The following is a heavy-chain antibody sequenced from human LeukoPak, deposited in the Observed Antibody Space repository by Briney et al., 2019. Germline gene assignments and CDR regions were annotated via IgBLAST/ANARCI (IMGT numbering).Heavy chain of an antibody. J-gene: IGHJ4*02. CDR2: IISIFGTA. V-gene: IGHV1-69*01. CDR3: AREAGDGYNPFDY. CDR1: GGTFSSYA. D-gene: IGHD5-24*01. Sequence: ASVKVSCKASGGTFSSYAISWVRQAPGQGLEWMGGIISIFGTANYAQKFQGRVTITADESTSTAYMELSSLRSEDTAVYYCAREAGDGYNPFDYWGQGTLVTVSS.